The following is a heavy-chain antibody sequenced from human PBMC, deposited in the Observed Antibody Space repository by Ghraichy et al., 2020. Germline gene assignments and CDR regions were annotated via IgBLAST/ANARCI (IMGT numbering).Heavy chain of an antibody. V-gene: IGHV4-59*01. Sequence: ESLNISCTVSGVPISYKYWNWVWQPPGKGLEWIGYIHYSGSTNYKSSLKSRVTISVDTSKNQFSLRLTSVTAADTAMYYCARSSGSSVYYYYGMDLWGQGTTVTVSS. CDR2: IHYSGST. CDR3: ARSSGSSVYYYYGMDL. J-gene: IGHJ6*02. D-gene: IGHD1-26*01. CDR1: GVPISYKY.